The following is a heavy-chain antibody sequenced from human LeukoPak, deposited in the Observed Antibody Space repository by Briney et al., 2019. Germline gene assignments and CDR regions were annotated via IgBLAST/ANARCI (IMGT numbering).Heavy chain of an antibody. CDR1: GFTFSTSA. CDR2: IKFDGGNK. CDR3: AGGDSYGFAS. V-gene: IGHV3-30*02. D-gene: IGHD5-18*01. J-gene: IGHJ4*02. Sequence: GGSLRLSCAASGFTFSTSAMHWVRQAPGKGLEWVAFIKFDGGNKYYADSVKGRFTIPRDNSKNTLYLQMNTLRPEDTTVYYCAGGDSYGFASWGQGTLVTVSS.